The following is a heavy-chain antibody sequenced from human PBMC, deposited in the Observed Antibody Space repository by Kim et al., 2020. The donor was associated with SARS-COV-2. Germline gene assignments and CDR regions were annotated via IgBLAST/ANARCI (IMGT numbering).Heavy chain of an antibody. J-gene: IGHJ4*02. CDR1: GYTFTNYG. D-gene: IGHD3-9*01. CDR2: INADSGNT. V-gene: IGHV1-3*01. CDR3: ARPMTTAYYTMHY. Sequence: ASVKVSCKASGYTFTNYGLHWVRQAPGQRLEWMGRINADSGNTKYAQKFQSRVTITRDTSASTAYMELSSLTSEDAAVYYCARPMTTAYYTMHYWGQGTLVTVSS.